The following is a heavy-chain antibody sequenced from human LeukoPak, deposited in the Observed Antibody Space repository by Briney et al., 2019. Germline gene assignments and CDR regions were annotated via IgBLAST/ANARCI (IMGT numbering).Heavy chain of an antibody. CDR1: LDSTASNF. CDR3: AREILGGFNPGAY. J-gene: IGHJ4*02. V-gene: IGHV4-4*02. D-gene: IGHD1-14*01. CDR2: IHRSGSP. Sequence: SETLSLTCTVSLDSTASNFWSWVRQPPGKGLEWIREIHRSGSPNYNPSLQSRVTISIDRSRNQIVLELSSVTAADTAVYYCAREILGGFNPGAYWGQGTLVTVSS.